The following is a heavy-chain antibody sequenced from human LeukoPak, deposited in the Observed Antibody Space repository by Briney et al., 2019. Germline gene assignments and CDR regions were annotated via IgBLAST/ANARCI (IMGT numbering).Heavy chain of an antibody. J-gene: IGHJ4*02. V-gene: IGHV3-23*01. CDR2: ISGSGGST. CDR3: ARDPGSGYEEHFDY. Sequence: GGSLRLSCAASGFTFSSYGMSWVRQAPGKGLEWVSAISGSGGSTYYADSVKGRFTISRDNAKNSLYLQMNSLRAEDTAVYYCARDPGSGYEEHFDYWGQGTLVTVSS. D-gene: IGHD5-12*01. CDR1: GFTFSSYG.